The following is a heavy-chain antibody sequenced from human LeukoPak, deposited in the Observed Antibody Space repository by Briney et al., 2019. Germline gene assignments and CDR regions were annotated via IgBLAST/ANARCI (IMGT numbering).Heavy chain of an antibody. CDR1: GGSISSYY. J-gene: IGHJ4*02. CDR3: ARASWGRGSSSWYPPHFDY. D-gene: IGHD6-13*01. CDR2: IYYSGST. V-gene: IGHV4-59*01. Sequence: SETLSLTCTVSGGSISSYYWSWLRQPPGKGLEWIGYIYYSGSTNYNPSLKSRVTISVDTSKNQFSLKLSSVTAADTAVYYCARASWGRGSSSWYPPHFDYWGQGTLVTVSS.